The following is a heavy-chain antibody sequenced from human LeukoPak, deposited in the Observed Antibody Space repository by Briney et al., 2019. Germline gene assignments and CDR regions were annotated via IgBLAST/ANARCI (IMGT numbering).Heavy chain of an antibody. CDR3: AKVQGQVIGYYFDY. CDR1: GLTFSVHA. J-gene: IGHJ4*02. D-gene: IGHD3/OR15-3a*01. CDR2: ISASSGEK. V-gene: IGHV3-23*01. Sequence: GGSVPLSCAACGLTFSVHAMGWVGPAPGRGLAWVSAISASSGEKYYAASVKGRFTISRDNSKNTLYLQMNSLRAEDTAVYYCAKVQGQVIGYYFDYWGRGTLVTVSS.